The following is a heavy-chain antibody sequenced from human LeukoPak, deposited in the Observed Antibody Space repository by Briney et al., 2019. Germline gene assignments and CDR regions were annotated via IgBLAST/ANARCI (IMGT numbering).Heavy chain of an antibody. J-gene: IGHJ3*02. CDR2: INSDGSST. V-gene: IGHV3-74*01. CDR1: GFTFSSYW. D-gene: IGHD4-23*01. Sequence: GGSLRLSCAASGFTFSSYWMHWVRHAPGKGLVWVSRINSDGSSTSYADSVKGRFTISRDNAKNTLYLQMNSLRAEDTAVYYCARSAFLTTVAHDAFDIWGQGTMVTVSS. CDR3: ARSAFLTTVAHDAFDI.